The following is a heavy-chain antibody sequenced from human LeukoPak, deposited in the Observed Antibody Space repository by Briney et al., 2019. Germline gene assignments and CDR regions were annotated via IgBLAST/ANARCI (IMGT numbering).Heavy chain of an antibody. CDR1: GFTFTSYA. J-gene: IGHJ5*02. CDR3: ARDHSLDYGNWFHP. D-gene: IGHD4-17*01. V-gene: IGHV3-30-3*01. CDR2: ISYDGSNE. Sequence: GRSLRLSCAASGFTFTSYAMHCVRQAPGKGLEWLAVISYDGSNEYYAASGKGRVTISRDNSKNTLYLQMNSLRAEDTGLYHCARDHSLDYGNWFHPWGQGTLVTVSS.